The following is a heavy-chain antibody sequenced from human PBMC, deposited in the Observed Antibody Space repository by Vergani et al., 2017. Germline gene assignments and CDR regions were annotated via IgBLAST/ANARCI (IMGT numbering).Heavy chain of an antibody. Sequence: QVQLQESGPGLVKSSETLSLTCSVSFDSIRNLYCNWIRQPPGKGLEWIGEIYHSGSTNYNPSLKSRVTISVDKSKNQFSLKLSSVTAADTAVYYCASPSKYCSGGSCYNYWGQGTLVTVSS. CDR2: IYHSGST. D-gene: IGHD2-15*01. CDR1: FDSIRNLY. J-gene: IGHJ4*02. CDR3: ASPSKYCSGGSCYNY. V-gene: IGHV4-59*11.